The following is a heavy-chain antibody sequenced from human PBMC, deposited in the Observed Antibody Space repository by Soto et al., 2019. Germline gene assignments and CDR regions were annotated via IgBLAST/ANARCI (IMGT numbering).Heavy chain of an antibody. V-gene: IGHV1-18*04. CDR2: ITASNGNT. D-gene: IGHD5-18*01. CDR1: GFTFSCFG. J-gene: IGHJ2*01. Sequence: GASVKVSCKASGFTFSCFGITWVRQAPGQGLEWMGWITASNGNTNYAQNLQGRVTMTTDTSTSTAYMEVWRLRSDDTAVYYCARGYSYGSYWYFDLWGRGTLVTVSS. CDR3: ARGYSYGSYWYFDL.